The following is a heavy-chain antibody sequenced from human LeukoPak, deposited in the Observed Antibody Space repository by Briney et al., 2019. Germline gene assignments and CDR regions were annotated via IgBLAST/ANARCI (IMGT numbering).Heavy chain of an antibody. CDR1: GYTFTSYG. V-gene: IGHV1-18*01. D-gene: IGHD1-26*01. CDR2: ISPSNGNT. Sequence: GASVKVSCKASGYTFTSYGISWVRQAPGQGLEWMGWISPSNGNTNYVQNLQGRVTMTTDTSTSTAYMELRSLRPDDTAVYYCARYGGTIVGANRCFDYWGQGTLVTVSS. CDR3: ARYGGTIVGANRCFDY. J-gene: IGHJ4*02.